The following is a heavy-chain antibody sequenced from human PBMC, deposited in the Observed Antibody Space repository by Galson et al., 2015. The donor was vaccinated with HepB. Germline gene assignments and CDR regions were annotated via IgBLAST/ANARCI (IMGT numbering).Heavy chain of an antibody. D-gene: IGHD3-22*01. CDR3: AREAYDSSGYWTYYYYGMDV. Sequence: SVKVSCKASGGTFSSYTISWVRQAPGQGLEWMGRIIPILGIANYAQKFQGRVTITADKSTSTAYMELSSLRSEDTAVYYCAREAYDSSGYWTYYYYGMDVWGQGTTVTVSS. V-gene: IGHV1-69*02. CDR1: GGTFSSYT. J-gene: IGHJ6*02. CDR2: IIPILGIA.